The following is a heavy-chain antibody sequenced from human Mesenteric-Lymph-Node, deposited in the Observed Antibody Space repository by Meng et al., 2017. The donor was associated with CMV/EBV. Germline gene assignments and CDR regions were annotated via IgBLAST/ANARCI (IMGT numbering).Heavy chain of an antibody. CDR3: ARDIGRSITATGTYLDY. CDR2: ISSSSSYI. CDR1: GFTFSSYS. J-gene: IGHJ4*02. Sequence: GESLKISCAASGFTFSSYSMNWVRQAPGKGLEWVSSISSSSSYIYYADSVKGRFTISRDNAKNSLYLQMNSLRAEDTAVYYCARDIGRSITATGTYLDYWGQGTLVTVSS. V-gene: IGHV3-21*01. D-gene: IGHD6-13*01.